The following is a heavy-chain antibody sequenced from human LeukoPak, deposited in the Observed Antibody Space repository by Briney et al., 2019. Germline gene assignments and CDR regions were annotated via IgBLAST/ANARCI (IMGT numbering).Heavy chain of an antibody. V-gene: IGHV3-30-3*01. D-gene: IGHD2-2*01. CDR1: GFTFSSYA. J-gene: IGHJ4*02. CDR3: ASIFWGYCSSTSCYVDY. CDR2: ISYDGSIK. Sequence: GGSLRLSCAASGFTFSSYAMHWVRQAPGEGLEWGAVISYDGSIKHYTDSVKGRFTISRDNSKNTLYLQMSSLRPEDTAVYYCASIFWGYCSSTSCYVDYWGQGTLVSVSS.